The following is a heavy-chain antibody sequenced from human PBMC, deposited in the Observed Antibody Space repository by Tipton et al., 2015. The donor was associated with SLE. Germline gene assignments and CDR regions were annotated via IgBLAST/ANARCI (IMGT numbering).Heavy chain of an antibody. CDR2: VSPSGRT. CDR1: GVSISSYY. D-gene: IGHD6-25*01. V-gene: IGHV4-4*08. J-gene: IGHJ4*02. Sequence: TLSLTSSVSGVSISSYYWTWIRQPPGKPREWIGYVSPSGRTNYTSSLESRVSISLDTSNNQFSLNLKSVDGADTAMYYCARQRLHFDYWGQGILVAVSS. CDR3: ARQRLHFDY.